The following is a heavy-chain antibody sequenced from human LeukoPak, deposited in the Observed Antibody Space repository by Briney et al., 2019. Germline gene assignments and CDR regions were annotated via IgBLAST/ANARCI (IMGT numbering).Heavy chain of an antibody. J-gene: IGHJ4*02. CDR2: ISGSVGKT. Sequence: GGCLRLSCAASGFTFSTYAMTWVRQAPGTRLGWVSTISGSVGKTYYADSVKGRCTISRDNSKNTLYLQMNSLGAEDTAVYYCARSITIFGLVIYYFDFWGQGTLVTVSS. CDR3: ARSITIFGLVIYYFDF. D-gene: IGHD3-3*01. V-gene: IGHV3-23*01. CDR1: GFTFSTYA.